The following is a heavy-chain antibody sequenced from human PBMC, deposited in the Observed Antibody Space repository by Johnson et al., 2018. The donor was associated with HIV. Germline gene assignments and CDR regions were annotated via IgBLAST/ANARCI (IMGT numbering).Heavy chain of an antibody. CDR3: ARVWVMEVARGAFDI. Sequence: VQLVESGGGLIQPGGSLRLSCAASGFTFSSYAMHWVRQAPGKGLEWVSIVFSGDNTYYADSVKGRFTISRDNSKNTLYLQMNSLRGEDTAVYYCARVWVMEVARGAFDIWGKGTMVTVSS. V-gene: IGHV3-66*01. D-gene: IGHD2-21*01. CDR1: GFTFSSYA. CDR2: VFSGDNT. J-gene: IGHJ3*02.